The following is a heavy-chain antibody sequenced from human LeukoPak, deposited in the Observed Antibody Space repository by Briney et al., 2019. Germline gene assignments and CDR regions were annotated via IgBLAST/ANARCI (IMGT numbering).Heavy chain of an antibody. CDR2: MNPNSGNT. D-gene: IGHD6-13*01. Sequence: ASVKVSCKASGYTFTSYGISWVRQAPGQGLEWMGWMNPNSGNTGYAQKFQGRVTMTRNTSISTAYMELSSLRSEDTAVYYCARWIAAAGHYYFDYWGQGTLVTVSS. J-gene: IGHJ4*02. V-gene: IGHV1-8*02. CDR3: ARWIAAAGHYYFDY. CDR1: GYTFTSYG.